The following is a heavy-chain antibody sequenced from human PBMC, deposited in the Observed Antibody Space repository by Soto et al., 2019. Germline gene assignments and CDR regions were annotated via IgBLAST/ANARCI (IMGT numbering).Heavy chain of an antibody. V-gene: IGHV3-7*01. J-gene: IGHJ4*02. CDR1: GFSLSGYW. CDR2: IKKDGREK. CDR3: ARHWDYNGYSGGNFDY. D-gene: IGHD4-4*01. Sequence: LRLSCAASGFSLSGYWMSWVRQAPGKGLEWVAHIKKDGREKYYVDSVEGRFTVSRDNAKNSVFLEMNNLRVEDTAVYYCARHWDYNGYSGGNFDYWGQGTLVTVS.